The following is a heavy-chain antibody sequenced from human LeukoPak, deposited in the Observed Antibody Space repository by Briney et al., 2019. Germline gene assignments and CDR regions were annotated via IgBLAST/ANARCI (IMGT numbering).Heavy chain of an antibody. D-gene: IGHD3-3*01. Sequence: GGSLRLSCAASGFTLSSYSMNWVRQAPGKGLEWVSSISSSSSYIYYADSVKGRFTISRDNAKNSLYLQMNSLRAEDTAVYYCARDGYYDFWSGYSTNFDYWGQGTLVTVSS. V-gene: IGHV3-21*01. CDR2: ISSSSSYI. CDR3: ARDGYYDFWSGYSTNFDY. J-gene: IGHJ4*02. CDR1: GFTLSSYS.